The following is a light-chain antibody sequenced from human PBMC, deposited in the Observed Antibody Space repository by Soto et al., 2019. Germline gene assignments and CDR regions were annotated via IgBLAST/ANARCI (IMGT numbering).Light chain of an antibody. CDR1: EDIGSE. V-gene: IGKV1-6*02. CDR2: GAS. J-gene: IGKJ1*01. Sequence: AIQMTQSPSSLSASVGDRLIITCRASEDIGSELGWYQHRPGTAPKLLIYGASRLESGVPSRFSASGSGTYFTLVINNMQPEDCATYYCLKDDDYPRTFGQGTKVEL. CDR3: LKDDDYPRT.